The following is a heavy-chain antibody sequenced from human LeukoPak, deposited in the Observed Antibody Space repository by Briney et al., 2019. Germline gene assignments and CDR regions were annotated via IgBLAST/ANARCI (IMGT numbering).Heavy chain of an antibody. CDR3: ARDDSLNWFDP. Sequence: ASVKVSCKASGYIFTSYNIYWGRQAPGQGLEWMGWISAYNGNTNYAQKLQGRVTMTTDTSTSTAYMELRSLRSDDTAVYYCARDDSLNWFDPWGQGTLVTVSS. V-gene: IGHV1-18*04. CDR1: GYIFTSYN. D-gene: IGHD3-22*01. J-gene: IGHJ5*02. CDR2: ISAYNGNT.